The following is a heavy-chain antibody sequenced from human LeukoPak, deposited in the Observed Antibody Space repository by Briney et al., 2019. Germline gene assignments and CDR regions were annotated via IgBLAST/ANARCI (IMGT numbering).Heavy chain of an antibody. V-gene: IGHV3-20*04. J-gene: IGHJ4*02. Sequence: GGSLRLSCAASGSTFDDYGMSWVRQAPGKGLEWVSGINWNGGSTGYADSVKGRFTISRDNSRNTLYLQMNSLRAEDTAVYYCAKDRATYYDFWSGFREGSDLGYWGQGTLVTVSS. CDR1: GSTFDDYG. CDR2: INWNGGST. CDR3: AKDRATYYDFWSGFREGSDLGY. D-gene: IGHD3-3*01.